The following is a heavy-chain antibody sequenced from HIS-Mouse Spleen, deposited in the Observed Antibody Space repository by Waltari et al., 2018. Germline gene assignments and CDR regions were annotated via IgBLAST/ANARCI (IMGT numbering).Heavy chain of an antibody. CDR3: ARDRYWYFDL. J-gene: IGHJ2*01. V-gene: IGHV3-7*01. CDR1: VSTLSTSG. Sequence: EVQLVAAGGGLVQHGGLLRLAGQAAVSTLSTSGVSGVRQGPGKGLEWVANIKQDGSEKYYVDSVKGRFTISRDNAKNSLYLQMNSLRAEDTAVYYCARDRYWYFDLWGRGTLVTVSS. CDR2: IKQDGSEK.